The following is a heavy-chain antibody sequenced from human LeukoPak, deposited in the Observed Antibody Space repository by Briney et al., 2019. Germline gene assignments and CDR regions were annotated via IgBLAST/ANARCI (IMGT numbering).Heavy chain of an antibody. D-gene: IGHD2-8*01. CDR1: GGSISSGSYY. Sequence: SQTLSLTCTVSGGSISSGSYYWSWIRQPAGKGLEWIGRIYTSGSTNYNPSLKSRVTISVDTSKNQFSLKLSSVTAADTAVYYCARSLYQWPDDALDIWGQGTMVTVSS. CDR2: IYTSGST. CDR3: ARSLYQWPDDALDI. J-gene: IGHJ3*02. V-gene: IGHV4-61*02.